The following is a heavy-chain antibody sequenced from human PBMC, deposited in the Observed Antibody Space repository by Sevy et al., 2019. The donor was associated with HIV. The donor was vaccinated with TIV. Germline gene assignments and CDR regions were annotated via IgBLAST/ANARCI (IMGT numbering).Heavy chain of an antibody. CDR3: ARGSKRVGYYFDY. J-gene: IGHJ4*02. D-gene: IGHD2-15*01. CDR1: GYTFTSYD. CDR2: MNPNSGNT. Sequence: ASVKVSCKASGYTFTSYDINWVRQATGQGLEWMGWMNPNSGNTGYAQKFQGRVTMTRNTSISTAYMELSSLRSEDTAVCYCARGSKRVGYYFDYWGQGTLVTVSS. V-gene: IGHV1-8*01.